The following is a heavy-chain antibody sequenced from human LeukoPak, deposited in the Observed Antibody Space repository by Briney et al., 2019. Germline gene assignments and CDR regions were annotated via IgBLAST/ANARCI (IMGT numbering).Heavy chain of an antibody. CDR1: GFTFSNYA. J-gene: IGHJ4*02. Sequence: SGGSLRLSCAASGFTFSNYAIHWVRQAPGKGLQFVSSINSKGHNTYYADSVKGRFTISRDNSKNTLYLQMGSLGADDMAVYYCARARRDGSSSYYFDYWGRGTLVTVSS. V-gene: IGHV3-64*02. D-gene: IGHD5-24*01. CDR3: ARARRDGSSSYYFDY. CDR2: INSKGHNT.